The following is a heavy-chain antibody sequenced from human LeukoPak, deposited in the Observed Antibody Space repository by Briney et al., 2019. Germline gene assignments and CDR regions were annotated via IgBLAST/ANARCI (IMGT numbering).Heavy chain of an antibody. Sequence: GESLKISCKGSGYSFTSYWIGWVRQMPGKGLEWVANIKQDGSEKYYVDSVKGRFTISRDNAKNSLYLQMNSLRAEDTAVYYCARAHTIFGVVTYYYYMDVWGKGTTVTVSS. V-gene: IGHV3-7*02. CDR3: ARAHTIFGVVTYYYYMDV. CDR1: GYSFTSYW. CDR2: IKQDGSEK. J-gene: IGHJ6*03. D-gene: IGHD3-3*01.